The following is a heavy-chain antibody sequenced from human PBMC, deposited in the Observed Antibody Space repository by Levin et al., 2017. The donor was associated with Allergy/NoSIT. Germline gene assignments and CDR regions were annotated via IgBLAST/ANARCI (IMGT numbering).Heavy chain of an antibody. CDR3: ARDWSSTSCPPLYYYYGMDV. CDR2: IYTSGST. V-gene: IGHV4-4*07. CDR1: GGSISSYY. J-gene: IGHJ6*02. Sequence: ASQTLSLTCTVSGGSISSYYWSWIRQPAGKGLEWIGRIYTSGSTNYNPSLTSRVTMSVDTSKNQFSLKLSSVTAADTAVYYCARDWSSTSCPPLYYYYGMDVWGQGTTVTVSS. D-gene: IGHD2-2*01.